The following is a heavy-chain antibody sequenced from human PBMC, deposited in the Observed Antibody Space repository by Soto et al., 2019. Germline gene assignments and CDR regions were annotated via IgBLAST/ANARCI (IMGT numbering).Heavy chain of an antibody. D-gene: IGHD3-16*01. J-gene: IGHJ3*01. CDR2: THASGPT. CDR3: VRVGDLGTQDHRLWACEV. V-gene: IGHV4-4*02. Sequence: QVQLQESGPGLVRPSETLFITSAVSGVSTRSSEWLTLVRQPPGKRLEWIAETHASGPTHYNPSLQRVVTIALQASQTESPLPLIAVPAADTAVYFSVRVGDLGTQDHRLWACEVWGQGTMVMVSS. CDR1: GVSTRSSEW.